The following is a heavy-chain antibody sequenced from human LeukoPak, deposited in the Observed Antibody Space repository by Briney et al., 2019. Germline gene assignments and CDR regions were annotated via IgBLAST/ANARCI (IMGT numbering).Heavy chain of an antibody. V-gene: IGHV1-2*02. CDR1: GYTFTGCY. CDR2: INPNSGGT. J-gene: IGHJ3*02. CDR3: ARDFAYYYDSSGYPDAFDI. D-gene: IGHD3-22*01. Sequence: ASVKVSCKASGYTFTGCYMHWVRQAPGQGLEWMGWINPNSGGTNYAQKFQGRVTMTRDTSISTAYMELSRLRSDDTAVYYCARDFAYYYDSSGYPDAFDIWGQGTMVTVSS.